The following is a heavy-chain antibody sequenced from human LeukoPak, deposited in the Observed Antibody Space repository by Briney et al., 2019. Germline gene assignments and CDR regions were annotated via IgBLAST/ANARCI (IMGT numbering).Heavy chain of an antibody. D-gene: IGHD3-10*01. CDR1: GGSISSYY. V-gene: IGHV4-59*12. CDR2: IYYSGST. CDR3: ARDASMVRGFYGMDV. Sequence: SETLSLTCTVSGGSISSYYWSWIRQPPGKGLEWIGYIYYSGSTNYNPSLKSRVTISVDTSKNQFSLKLSSVTAADTAVYYCARDASMVRGFYGMDVWGQGTTVTVSS. J-gene: IGHJ6*02.